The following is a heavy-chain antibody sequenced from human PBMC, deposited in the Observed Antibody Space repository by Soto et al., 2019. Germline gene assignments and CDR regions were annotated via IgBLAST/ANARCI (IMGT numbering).Heavy chain of an antibody. CDR2: IGASGDIT. CDR3: AKDDFTDRGDDYFDY. CDR1: GFSFTNFA. J-gene: IGHJ4*02. V-gene: IGHV3-23*01. D-gene: IGHD2-21*02. Sequence: EVQLLESGGGLVQPGGSQRLSCAASGFSFTNFAMSWVRQAPGKGLEWVAGIGASGDITWYADSVKGRLSISRDNSKNTLYLQLNSLRFEDTAVYYCAKDDFTDRGDDYFDYWGPGTLVTVSS.